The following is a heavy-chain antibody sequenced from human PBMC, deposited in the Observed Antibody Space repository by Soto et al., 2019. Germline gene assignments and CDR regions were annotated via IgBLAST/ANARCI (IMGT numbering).Heavy chain of an antibody. J-gene: IGHJ6*02. D-gene: IGHD6-13*01. Sequence: QVQLVESGGGVVQPGRSLRLSCAASGFTFSSYGMHWVRQAPGKGLEWVAVISYDGSNKYYADSVKGRFTISRDNSKNTLYLQMNSLRAEDTAVYYCAKDGYSSSWYTTYYYYGMDVWGQGTTGTVSS. V-gene: IGHV3-30*18. CDR2: ISYDGSNK. CDR1: GFTFSSYG. CDR3: AKDGYSSSWYTTYYYYGMDV.